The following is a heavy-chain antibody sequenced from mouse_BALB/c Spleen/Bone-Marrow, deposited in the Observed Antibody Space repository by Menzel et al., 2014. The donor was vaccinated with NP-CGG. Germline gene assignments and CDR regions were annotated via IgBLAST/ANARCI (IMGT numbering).Heavy chain of an antibody. Sequence: VQLQQPGAELVKPGASVKLSCTASGFNIKDTYMHWVKQRPEQGLEWIGRIDPANGNTKYDPKFQGKATITADTSSNTAYLQLSSLTSEDTAVYYCASYCYGSSRCAYWGQGTLVTVSA. V-gene: IGHV14-3*02. CDR2: IDPANGNT. CDR3: ASYCYGSSRCAY. J-gene: IGHJ3*01. CDR1: GFNIKDTY. D-gene: IGHD1-1*01.